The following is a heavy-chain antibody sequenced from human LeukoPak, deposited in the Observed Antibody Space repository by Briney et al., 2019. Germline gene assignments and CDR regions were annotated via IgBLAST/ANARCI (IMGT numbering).Heavy chain of an antibody. V-gene: IGHV6-1*01. Sequence: SQTLSLTCAISGDSVSSNSAAWNWIRQSPSRGLEWLGRTYYRSKWYHDYAGSVKSRIIVNPDTSKNHFSLQLNSVTPEDTAVYYCARDHRYSMDVWGQGTTVTVSS. CDR1: GDSVSSNSAA. J-gene: IGHJ6*02. CDR3: ARDHRYSMDV. CDR2: TYYRSKWYH.